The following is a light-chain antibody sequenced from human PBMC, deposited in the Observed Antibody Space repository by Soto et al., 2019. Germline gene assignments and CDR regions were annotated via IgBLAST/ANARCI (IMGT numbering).Light chain of an antibody. V-gene: IGKV2-28*01. CDR3: MQALQTPLT. Sequence: DNVMTQSPLSLPVTPGEPASISCRSSQSLLHSNGYNYLDWYLQKPGQSPQLLIYLGSTRASGVPDRFSGSGSGTDFTLKISRVEAEDVGVYYCMQALQTPLTFGGGTKVEIK. J-gene: IGKJ4*01. CDR1: QSLLHSNGYNY. CDR2: LGS.